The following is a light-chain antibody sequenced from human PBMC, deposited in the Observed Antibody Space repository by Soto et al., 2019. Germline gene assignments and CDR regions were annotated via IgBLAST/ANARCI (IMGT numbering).Light chain of an antibody. J-gene: IGLJ1*01. V-gene: IGLV2-14*03. Sequence: QSVLTQPASVSGSPGQSINISCTGTSSDVGGYNYVSWYQHHPGKAPKLIIYDVSNRPSGVSNPFSGSKSGNTASLTISGFQPHDEADYYCSSYTTSNTRQIVFGTGTKVTVL. CDR3: SSYTTSNTRQIV. CDR1: SSDVGGYNY. CDR2: DVS.